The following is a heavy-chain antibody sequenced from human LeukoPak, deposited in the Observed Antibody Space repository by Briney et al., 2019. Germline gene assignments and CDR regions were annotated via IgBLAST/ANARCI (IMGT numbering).Heavy chain of an antibody. D-gene: IGHD3-22*01. J-gene: IGHJ4*02. CDR2: IHYSGST. CDR3: ARAPDPNFYDRTVFLY. V-gene: IGHV4-31*03. CDR1: GGSIRRGAYY. Sequence: SETLSLTCTVSGGSIRRGAYYWRWIRQHPGKGLEWIGYIHYSGSTYYNPSLKSRVTISVDTSKNQFSLNLSSVTAADTAVYYCARAPDPNFYDRTVFLYWGQGTLITVSS.